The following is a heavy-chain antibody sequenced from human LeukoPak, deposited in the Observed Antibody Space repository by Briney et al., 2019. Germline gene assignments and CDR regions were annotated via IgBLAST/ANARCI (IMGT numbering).Heavy chain of an antibody. Sequence: PSETLSLTCTVSGGSISGYYWHWIRQPAGKGLEWIGRIYASGSTNYNPSLGSRVTMSLDTSKNYFSLKLNSVTAADTAVYFCARDPMTHFFDYWGQGTLVTVSP. CDR3: ARDPMTHFFDY. D-gene: IGHD2-21*02. V-gene: IGHV4-4*07. J-gene: IGHJ4*02. CDR2: IYASGST. CDR1: GGSISGYY.